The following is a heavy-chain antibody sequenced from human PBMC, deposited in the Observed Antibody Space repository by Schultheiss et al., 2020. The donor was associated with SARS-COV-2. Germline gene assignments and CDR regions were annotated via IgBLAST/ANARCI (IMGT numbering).Heavy chain of an antibody. J-gene: IGHJ5*02. CDR3: ARGEYCSGGSCYSFDP. CDR1: GGSFSGYY. V-gene: IGHV4-59*12. CDR2: IYYSGST. Sequence: SETLSLTCAVYGGSFSGYYWSWIRQPPGKGLEWIGYIYYSGSTNYNPSLKSRVTISVDTSNNQFSLKLSSVTAADTAVYYCARGEYCSGGSCYSFDPWGQGTLVTVSS. D-gene: IGHD2-15*01.